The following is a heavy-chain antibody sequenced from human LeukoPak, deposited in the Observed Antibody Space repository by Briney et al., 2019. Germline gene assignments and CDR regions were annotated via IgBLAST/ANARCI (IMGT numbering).Heavy chain of an antibody. J-gene: IGHJ6*02. CDR3: AKETYYDILTASANYGMDV. V-gene: IGHV3-21*01. Sequence: GGSLRLSCAASGFTFSSYSMNWVRQAPGKGLEWVSSISISSSYIYYADSVKGRFTISRDNAKNSLYLQMNSLRAEDTAVYYCAKETYYDILTASANYGMDVWGQGTTVTVSS. CDR1: GFTFSSYS. D-gene: IGHD3-9*01. CDR2: ISISSSYI.